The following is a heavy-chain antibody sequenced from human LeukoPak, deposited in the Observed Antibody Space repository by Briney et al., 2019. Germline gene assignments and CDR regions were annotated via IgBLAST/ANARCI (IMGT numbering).Heavy chain of an antibody. V-gene: IGHV4-39*01. CDR1: GGSISSSSYY. J-gene: IGHJ4*02. D-gene: IGHD5-24*01. Sequence: SETLSLTCTVSGGSISSSSYYWGWIRQPPGKGLEWIGSIYYSGSTYYNPSLKSRVTISVDTSKNQFSLKLSSVTAADTAVYYCARQDVETEQWGYFDYWGQGTLVTVSS. CDR2: IYYSGST. CDR3: ARQDVETEQWGYFDY.